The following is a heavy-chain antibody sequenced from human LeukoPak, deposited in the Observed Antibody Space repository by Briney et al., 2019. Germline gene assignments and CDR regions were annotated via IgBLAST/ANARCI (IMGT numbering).Heavy chain of an antibody. J-gene: IGHJ5*02. Sequence: SETLSLTCTVSGGSISSSSYYWGWIRQPPGKGLEWIGSIYYSGSTYYNPSLKSRVTISVDTSKNQFSLKLSSVTAADTAVYYCARGTVGYCSGGSCQGWFDPWGQGTLVTVSS. V-gene: IGHV4-39*07. CDR2: IYYSGST. CDR1: GGSISSSSYY. D-gene: IGHD2-15*01. CDR3: ARGTVGYCSGGSCQGWFDP.